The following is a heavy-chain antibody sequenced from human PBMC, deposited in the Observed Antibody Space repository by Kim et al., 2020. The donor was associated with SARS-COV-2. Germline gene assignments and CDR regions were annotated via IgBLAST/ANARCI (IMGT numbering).Heavy chain of an antibody. Sequence: GSGGRTYYADSVKGRFTISRDNSKNTLYLQMNSLRAEDTAVYYCFNHDFPNYWGQGTLVTVSS. D-gene: IGHD1-1*01. CDR3: FNHDFPNY. CDR2: GSGGRT. V-gene: IGHV3-23*01. J-gene: IGHJ4*02.